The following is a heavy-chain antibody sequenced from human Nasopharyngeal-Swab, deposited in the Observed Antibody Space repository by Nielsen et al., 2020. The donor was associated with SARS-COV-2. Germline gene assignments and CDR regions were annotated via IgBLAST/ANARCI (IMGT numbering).Heavy chain of an antibody. D-gene: IGHD6-25*01. V-gene: IGHV4-34*01. CDR1: GASVSDYH. CDR3: AGHPADFDY. CDR2: MKPSGRT. Sequence: SETLSLTCAIYGASVSDYHWSWIRQPPGKGLEWIGEMKPSGRTKYSPSLKSRVAISIDASKNQFFLSLTSVTAADTALYYCAGHPADFDYWGQGTLVTVSS. J-gene: IGHJ4*02.